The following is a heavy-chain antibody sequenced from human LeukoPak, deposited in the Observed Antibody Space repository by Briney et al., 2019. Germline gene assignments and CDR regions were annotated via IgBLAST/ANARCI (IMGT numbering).Heavy chain of an antibody. D-gene: IGHD3-10*01. CDR1: GVSISSNSYY. Sequence: SETLSLTCTVSGVSISSNSYYWGWIRQPPGKGLEWIGSIYYSGSTYYNPSLKSRVTMSVDTSTNQFSLKLTSVTAADTAVYYCARHAAVRGNLVDYWGQGTLVTVSS. CDR3: ARHAAVRGNLVDY. J-gene: IGHJ4*02. CDR2: IYYSGST. V-gene: IGHV4-39*01.